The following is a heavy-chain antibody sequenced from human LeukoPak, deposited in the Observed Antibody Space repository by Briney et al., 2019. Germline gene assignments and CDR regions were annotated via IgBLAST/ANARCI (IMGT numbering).Heavy chain of an antibody. D-gene: IGHD6-13*01. J-gene: IGHJ4*02. Sequence: GGSLRLSCAASGFTFSSYAMSWVRQAPRKGLEWVSAISGSGGSTYYADSVKGRFTISRDNSKNTLYLQMNSLRAEDMAVYYCAKETFGIAAAGHFDYWGQGTLVTVSS. CDR1: GFTFSSYA. CDR3: AKETFGIAAAGHFDY. V-gene: IGHV3-23*01. CDR2: ISGSGGST.